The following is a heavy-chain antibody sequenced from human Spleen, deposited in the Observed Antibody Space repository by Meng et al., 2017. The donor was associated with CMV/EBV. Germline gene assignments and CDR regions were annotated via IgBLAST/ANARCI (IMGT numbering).Heavy chain of an antibody. D-gene: IGHD6-13*01. CDR1: GGSISSSSYY. CDR3: ASSSSWDQYFQH. J-gene: IGHJ1*01. V-gene: IGHV4-39*07. Sequence: GSLRLSCTVSGGSISSSSYYWGWIRQPPGKGLEWIGNIYYSGSTYYNRSLKSRVTISVDTSKNQFSLRLSSVTAADTAVYSCASSSSWDQYFQHWGQGTLVTVSS. CDR2: IYYSGST.